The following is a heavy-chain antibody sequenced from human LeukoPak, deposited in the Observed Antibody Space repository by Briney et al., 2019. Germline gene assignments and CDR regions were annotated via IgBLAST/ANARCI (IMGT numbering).Heavy chain of an antibody. CDR1: GGSISSGGYY. Sequence: PSQTLSLTCTVSGGSISSGGYYWSWIRQHPGKGLEWIGYIYYSGSTYYNPSLKSRVTISVDTSKNQFSLKLSSVTAADTAVYYCARDNSSGWFDSRGQLDYWGQGTLVTVSS. D-gene: IGHD6-19*01. CDR2: IYYSGST. V-gene: IGHV4-31*03. CDR3: ARDNSSGWFDSRGQLDY. J-gene: IGHJ4*02.